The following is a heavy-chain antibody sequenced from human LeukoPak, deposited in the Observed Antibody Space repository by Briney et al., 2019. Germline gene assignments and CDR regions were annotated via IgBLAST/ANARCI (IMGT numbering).Heavy chain of an antibody. Sequence: ASVKVSCKASGYTFTSYYMHWVRQAPGQGLEWMGIINPSGGSTSYAQKFQGRVTITADKSTSTAYMELSSLRSEDTAVYYCARGDIQSLRFDPWGQGTLVTVSS. J-gene: IGHJ5*02. V-gene: IGHV1-46*01. CDR1: GYTFTSYY. CDR3: ARGDIQSLRFDP. D-gene: IGHD2-15*01. CDR2: INPSGGST.